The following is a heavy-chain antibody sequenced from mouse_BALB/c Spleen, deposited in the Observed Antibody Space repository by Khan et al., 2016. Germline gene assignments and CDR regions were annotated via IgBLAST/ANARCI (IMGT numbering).Heavy chain of an antibody. D-gene: IGHD2-4*01. J-gene: IGHJ3*01. CDR1: GFNIKDIY. Sequence: VRLQQPGAELVKPGASVKLSCTASGFNIKDIYMHWVKQRPEQGLEWMGRIDPANGNTKYDPKFQGTATITADTSSTTAYLQLSSLTSVDTAVFYEDMYDCGACFACWGQWTLVTVTA. CDR2: IDPANGNT. V-gene: IGHV14-3*02. CDR3: DMYDCGACFAC.